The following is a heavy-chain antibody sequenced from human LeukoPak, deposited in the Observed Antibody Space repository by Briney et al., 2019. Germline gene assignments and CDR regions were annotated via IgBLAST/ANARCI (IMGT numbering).Heavy chain of an antibody. CDR3: ARDLSRDRYFDS. V-gene: IGHV3-48*04. CDR2: ISGGSDTI. Sequence: PGGSLRLSCAASGFTFSPYPMNWVRQAPGKGLEWVSYISGGSDTIRYADSVKGRFTISRDNAKNSLYLQMNSLRAEDTAVYYCARDLSRDRYFDSWGQGTLVTVSS. CDR1: GFTFSPYP. D-gene: IGHD2-15*01. J-gene: IGHJ4*02.